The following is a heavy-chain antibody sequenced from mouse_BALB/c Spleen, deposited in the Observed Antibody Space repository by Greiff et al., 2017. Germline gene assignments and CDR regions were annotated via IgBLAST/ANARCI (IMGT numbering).Heavy chain of an antibody. CDR1: GFSLTSYG. D-gene: IGHD2-2*01. V-gene: IGHV2-9*02. J-gene: IGHJ4*01. CDR3: ARDQGGYDGYAMDY. Sequence: VQGVESGPGLVAPSQSLSITCTVSGFSLTSYGVHWVRQPPGKGLEWLGVIWAGGSTNYNSALMSRLSISKDNSKSQVFLKMNSLQTDDTAMYYCARDQGGYDGYAMDYWGQGTSVTVSS. CDR2: IWAGGST.